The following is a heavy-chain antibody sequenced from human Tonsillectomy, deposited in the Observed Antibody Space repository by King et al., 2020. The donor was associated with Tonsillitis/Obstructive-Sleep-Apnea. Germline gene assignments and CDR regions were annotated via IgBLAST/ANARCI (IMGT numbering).Heavy chain of an antibody. Sequence: VQLVESGAEVTKPGASVKVSCQASGYTFTGYYFHWVRQAPGQGLEWMGWIDPDSGGTNYAQKLQGRVTMTRDTAISTAYMELSSLRSDDTAVYYCAGGDIWFGFYWGQGTLVTVSS. D-gene: IGHD3-10*01. CDR3: AGGDIWFGFY. V-gene: IGHV1-2*02. CDR1: GYTFTGYY. CDR2: IDPDSGGT. J-gene: IGHJ4*02.